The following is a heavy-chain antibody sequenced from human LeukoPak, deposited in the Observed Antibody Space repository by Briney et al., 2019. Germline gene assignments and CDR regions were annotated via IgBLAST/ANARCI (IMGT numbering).Heavy chain of an antibody. D-gene: IGHD6-13*01. V-gene: IGHV7-4-1*02. CDR1: GYTFTIYA. Sequence: ASGKVSCKASGYTFTIYAMSWVRQAPGQGLEWLGWINTNTGTPTYGQGFTGRFVFSLDTSVSTAYLQISSLKAEDTAVYYCARVHIAAAASLGYWGQGTLVTVSS. J-gene: IGHJ4*02. CDR2: INTNTGTP. CDR3: ARVHIAAAASLGY.